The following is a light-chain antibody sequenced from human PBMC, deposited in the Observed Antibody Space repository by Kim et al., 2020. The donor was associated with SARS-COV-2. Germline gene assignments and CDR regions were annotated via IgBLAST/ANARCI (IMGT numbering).Light chain of an antibody. CDR3: SSYAGSNNVV. J-gene: IGLJ2*01. CDR2: EVS. CDR1: SSDVVGNNY. V-gene: IGLV2-8*01. Sequence: VTISCPGTSSDVVGNNYVAWYQQHPGKAPKLMIYEVSKQPSGVPDRFSGSKSGNTASLTVSGLQAEDEADYYCSSYAGSNNVVFGGGTQLTVL.